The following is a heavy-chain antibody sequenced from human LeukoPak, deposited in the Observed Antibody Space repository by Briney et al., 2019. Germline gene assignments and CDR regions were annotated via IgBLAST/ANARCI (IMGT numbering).Heavy chain of an antibody. D-gene: IGHD3-16*02. CDR2: ISYRGST. CDR3: ARGRGLGVITPYSDS. CDR1: GGSTSSDH. J-gene: IGHJ4*02. V-gene: IGHV4-59*08. Sequence: PSETLSLTCTVSGGSTSSDHWSWIRQPPEKGLEWIGCISYRGSTNYNPSLKSRVTISVDTSKKHFSLKLTSVTAADTGVYYCARGRGLGVITPYSDSWGQGTLVIVSS.